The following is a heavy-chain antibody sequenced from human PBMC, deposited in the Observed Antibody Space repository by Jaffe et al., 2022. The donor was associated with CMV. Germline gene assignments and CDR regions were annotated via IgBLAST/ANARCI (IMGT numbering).Heavy chain of an antibody. CDR3: TRPPKYYDILTGRDGMDV. J-gene: IGHJ6*02. CDR1: GGSISSSSYY. V-gene: IGHV4-39*01. Sequence: QLQLHESGPGLVKPSETLSLTCTVSGGSISSSSYYWGWIRQPPGKGLEWIGTIYYSGSTYYNASLKSRLTISVDRSKNQFSLKLSSVTAADTAVYYCTRPPKYYDILTGRDGMDVWGQGTTVTVSS. CDR2: IYYSGST. D-gene: IGHD3-9*01.